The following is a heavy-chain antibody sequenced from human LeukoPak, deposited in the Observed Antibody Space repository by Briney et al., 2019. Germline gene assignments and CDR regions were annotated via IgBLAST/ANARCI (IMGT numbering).Heavy chain of an antibody. CDR2: IYTSGST. Sequence: SQTLSLTCTVSGGSISSGSYYWSWIRQPAGKGLEWIGRIYTSGSTNYNPSLKSRVTISVDTSKNQFSLKLSSVTAADTAVYYCARSDNCGGDCYLVYFQHWGQGTLVTVSS. CDR3: ARSDNCGGDCYLVYFQH. V-gene: IGHV4-61*02. CDR1: GGSISSGSYY. D-gene: IGHD2-21*01. J-gene: IGHJ1*01.